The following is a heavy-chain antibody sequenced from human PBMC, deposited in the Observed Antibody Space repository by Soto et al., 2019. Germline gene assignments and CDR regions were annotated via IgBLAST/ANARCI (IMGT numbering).Heavy chain of an antibody. CDR3: ARDSSGCPDY. D-gene: IGHD6-19*01. CDR2: ISYDGSNK. J-gene: IGHJ4*02. CDR1: GFTFSSYA. V-gene: IGHV3-30-3*01. Sequence: QVQLVESGGGVVQPGRSLRLSRAASGFTFSSYAMHWVRQAPGKGLEWVAVISYDGSNKYYADSVKGRFTISRDNSKNTLYLQMNSLRAEDTAVYYCARDSSGCPDYWGQGTLVTVSS.